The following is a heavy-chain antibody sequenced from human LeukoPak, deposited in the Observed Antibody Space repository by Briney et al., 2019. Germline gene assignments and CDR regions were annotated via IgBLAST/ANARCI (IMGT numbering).Heavy chain of an antibody. J-gene: IGHJ4*02. CDR1: GFTFSTYG. CDR2: ISYDGSNK. V-gene: IGHV3-30*18. CDR3: AKEKGRSGSNAYYFDY. D-gene: IGHD3-22*01. Sequence: PGGSLRLSCAASGFTFSTYGMYWVRQAPGKGLEWVAVISYDGSNKYYADSVKGRLTISRDNTKNTLYLQINSLGAEDTAVYYCAKEKGRSGSNAYYFDYWGQGTLVTVSS.